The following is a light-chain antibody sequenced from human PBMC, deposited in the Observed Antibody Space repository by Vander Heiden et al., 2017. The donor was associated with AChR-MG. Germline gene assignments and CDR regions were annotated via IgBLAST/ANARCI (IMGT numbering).Light chain of an antibody. CDR2: DDS. J-gene: IGLJ7*01. Sequence: SYVLTQPPSVSFAPGQTARISCGGTNIGDKSVHWYQQKPGQAPILVVYDDSDRPSGIPERFSGSNSGNTATLTISRLEAGDEADYYCQVWDGTSDHAVFGGGTQLTVL. CDR1: NIGDKS. CDR3: QVWDGTSDHAV. V-gene: IGLV3-21*02.